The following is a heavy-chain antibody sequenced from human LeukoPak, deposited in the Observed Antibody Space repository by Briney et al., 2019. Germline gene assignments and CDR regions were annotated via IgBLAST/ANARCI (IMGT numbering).Heavy chain of an antibody. CDR3: ARSPHCTNGVCRSPFDY. CDR2: ISSSSSYI. V-gene: IGHV3-21*01. CDR1: GFTFSSYS. Sequence: GGSLRLSCAASGFTFSSYSMNWVRQAPGKGLEWVSSISSSSSYIYYADSVKGRFTISRDNAKNSLYLQMNSLRAEDTAVYYCARSPHCTNGVCRSPFDYWGQGTLVTVSS. J-gene: IGHJ4*02. D-gene: IGHD2-8*01.